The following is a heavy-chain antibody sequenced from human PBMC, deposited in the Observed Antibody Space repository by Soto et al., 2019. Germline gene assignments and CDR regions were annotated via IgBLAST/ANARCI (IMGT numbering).Heavy chain of an antibody. V-gene: IGHV3-66*01. J-gene: IGHJ6*02. Sequence: AGSRRLSCAASGFTVSSNYMSWVRQAPGKGLEWVSVIYSGGSTYYADSVKGRFTISRDNSKNTLYLQMNSLRAEDTAVYYCARDPSRVDPLISYYGMDVWGQGTTVTVS. CDR3: ARDPSRVDPLISYYGMDV. CDR1: GFTVSSNY. D-gene: IGHD6-13*01. CDR2: IYSGGST.